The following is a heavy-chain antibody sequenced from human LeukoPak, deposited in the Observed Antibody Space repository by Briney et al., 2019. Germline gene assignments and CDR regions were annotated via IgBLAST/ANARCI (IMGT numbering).Heavy chain of an antibody. J-gene: IGHJ4*02. D-gene: IGHD1-1*01. V-gene: IGHV4-59*01. Sequence: PSETLSLTCSVSGASINSYYWSWIRQPPGKGLEWIGYVYYSETTNYNPSLKSRVTISLDTSKTQFSLRLSSVTAADTAVYYCASQLGGKTFHWGQGILVTVSS. CDR3: ASQLGGKTFH. CDR1: GASINSYY. CDR2: VYYSETT.